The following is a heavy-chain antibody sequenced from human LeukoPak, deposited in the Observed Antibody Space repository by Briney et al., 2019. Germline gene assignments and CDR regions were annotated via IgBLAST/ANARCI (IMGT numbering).Heavy chain of an antibody. CDR2: IIPIFGTA. V-gene: IGHV1-69*13. CDR3: ARHLQDRFPITMVRGVKTKSKSGDY. D-gene: IGHD3-10*01. CDR1: GGTFSSYT. J-gene: IGHJ4*02. Sequence: GASVKVSCKASGGTFSSYTISWVRQAPGQGLEWMGGIIPIFGTANYAQKFQGRVTITADESTSTAYMELSSLRSEDTAVYYCARHLQDRFPITMVRGVKTKSKSGDYWGQGTLVTVSS.